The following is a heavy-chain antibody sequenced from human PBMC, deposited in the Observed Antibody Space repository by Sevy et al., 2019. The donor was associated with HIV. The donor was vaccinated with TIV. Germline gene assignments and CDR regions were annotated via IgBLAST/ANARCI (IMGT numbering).Heavy chain of an antibody. V-gene: IGHV3-48*01. D-gene: IGHD2-2*02. J-gene: IGHJ3*02. CDR1: GFTFSSYS. CDR3: AREGGYCSNTSCYTAHDAFDI. CDR2: ISSSSSTI. Sequence: GGSLRLSCAASGFTFSSYSMNWVRQAPGKGLEWVSYISSSSSTIYYEDSVKGRFTISRDNAKNSLYLQMNSLRAEDTAVYYCAREGGYCSNTSCYTAHDAFDIWGQGTMVTVSS.